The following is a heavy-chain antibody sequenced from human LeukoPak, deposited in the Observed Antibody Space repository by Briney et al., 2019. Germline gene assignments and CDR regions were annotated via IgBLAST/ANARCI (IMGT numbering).Heavy chain of an antibody. CDR1: GFTFSSYA. CDR3: AKEGVWEPLLDDY. CDR2: ISGSGST. Sequence: PGGSLRLSCAASGFTFSSYAMSWVRQAPGKGLEWVSAISGSGSTYYADSVKGRFTISRDNSKNTLYLQMNSLRAEDTAVYYCAKEGVWEPLLDDYWGQGTLVTVSS. J-gene: IGHJ4*02. D-gene: IGHD1-26*01. V-gene: IGHV3-23*01.